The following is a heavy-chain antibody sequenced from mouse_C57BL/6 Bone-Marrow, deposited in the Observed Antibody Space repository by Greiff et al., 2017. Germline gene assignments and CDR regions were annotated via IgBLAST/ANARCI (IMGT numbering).Heavy chain of an antibody. J-gene: IGHJ4*01. Sequence: QVQLKQSGAELVRPGASVKLSCKASGYTFTDYYINWVKQRPGQGLEWIARIYPGSGNTYYNEKFKGKATLTAEKSSSTAYMQLSSLTSEDSAVYFCATYYYGSSPYAMDYWGQGTSVTVSS. CDR2: IYPGSGNT. D-gene: IGHD1-1*01. CDR1: GYTFTDYY. CDR3: ATYYYGSSPYAMDY. V-gene: IGHV1-76*01.